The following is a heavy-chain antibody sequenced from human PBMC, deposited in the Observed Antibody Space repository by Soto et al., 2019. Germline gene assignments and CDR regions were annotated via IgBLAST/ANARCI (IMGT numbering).Heavy chain of an antibody. CDR1: GGSLSGYY. V-gene: IGHV4-34*01. CDR2: INHGGSA. D-gene: IGHD2-15*01. Sequence: SETLSLTCAVYGGSLSGYYWSWIRQTPGKRLEWVGDINHGGSANYNPSLKSRVTFSLDPSKNQFSLKLSSVIAADTAVYYCARHTPAISISDHWGQGTLVTVSS. CDR3: ARHTPAISISDH. J-gene: IGHJ4*02.